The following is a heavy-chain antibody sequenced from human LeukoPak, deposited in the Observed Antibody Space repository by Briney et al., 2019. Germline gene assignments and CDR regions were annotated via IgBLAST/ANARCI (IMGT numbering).Heavy chain of an antibody. J-gene: IGHJ4*02. D-gene: IGHD3-22*01. CDR3: ARDRLWVYDSSGYPHYYFDY. Sequence: SETLSLTCAVSGGSISSSNWWSWVRQPPGKGLEWIGEIYHSGSTNYNPSLKSRVTISVDTSKNQFSLKLSSVTAADTALYYRARDRLWVYDSSGYPHYYFDYWGQGTLVTVSS. CDR1: GGSISSSNW. V-gene: IGHV4-4*02. CDR2: IYHSGST.